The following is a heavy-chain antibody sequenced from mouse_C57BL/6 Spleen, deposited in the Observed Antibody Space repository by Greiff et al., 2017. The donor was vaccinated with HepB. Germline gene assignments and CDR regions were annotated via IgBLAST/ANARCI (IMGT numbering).Heavy chain of an antibody. Sequence: QVQLKESGAELVRPGTSVKVSCKASGYAFTNYLIEWVKQRPGQGLEWIGVINPGSGGTNYNEKFKGKATLTADKSSSTAYMQLSSLTSEDSAVYFCARSGYGSSYGVLFAYWGQGTLVTVSA. J-gene: IGHJ3*01. V-gene: IGHV1-54*01. D-gene: IGHD1-1*01. CDR2: INPGSGGT. CDR3: ARSGYGSSYGVLFAY. CDR1: GYAFTNYL.